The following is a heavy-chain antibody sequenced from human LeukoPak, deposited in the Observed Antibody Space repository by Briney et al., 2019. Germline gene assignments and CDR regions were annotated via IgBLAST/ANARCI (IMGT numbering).Heavy chain of an antibody. Sequence: SETLSLTCTVSGGSISSYYWSWIRQPVGKGLEWIGRIYTTGSTNYNPSLKSRVTMSVDTSKNQFSLRLTSVTAADTAVYYCARLGSYRGTPRNWFDPWGQGTLVTVSS. CDR1: GGSISSYY. D-gene: IGHD3-16*02. CDR3: ARLGSYRGTPRNWFDP. CDR2: IYTTGST. J-gene: IGHJ5*02. V-gene: IGHV4-4*07.